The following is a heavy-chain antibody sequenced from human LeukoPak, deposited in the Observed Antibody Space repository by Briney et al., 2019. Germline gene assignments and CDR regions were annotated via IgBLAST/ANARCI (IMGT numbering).Heavy chain of an antibody. Sequence: GGSLRLSCAASGFTFSSYSMNWVRQAPGKGLEWVSYISSSSSTIYYADSVKGRFTISRDNAKNSLYLQMNSLRAEDTAVYYCARGGSAAYYYDSSGYYRPDYYYGMDVWGQGTTVTVSS. D-gene: IGHD3-22*01. V-gene: IGHV3-48*01. CDR2: ISSSSSTI. CDR1: GFTFSSYS. J-gene: IGHJ6*02. CDR3: ARGGSAAYYYDSSGYYRPDYYYGMDV.